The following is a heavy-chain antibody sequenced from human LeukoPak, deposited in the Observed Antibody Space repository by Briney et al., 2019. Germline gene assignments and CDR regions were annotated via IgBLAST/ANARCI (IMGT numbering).Heavy chain of an antibody. Sequence: GASVQVSCKASGFTFTSSAMQWVRQARGQRLEWIGWIVVGSGNTTYAQKFQERVTITRDMSTSTAYMELSSLRSEDTAVYYCAAGLRKDALFDPWGQGTLVTVSS. J-gene: IGHJ5*02. CDR2: IVVGSGNT. V-gene: IGHV1-58*02. CDR1: GFTFTSSA. CDR3: AAGLRKDALFDP. D-gene: IGHD3-22*01.